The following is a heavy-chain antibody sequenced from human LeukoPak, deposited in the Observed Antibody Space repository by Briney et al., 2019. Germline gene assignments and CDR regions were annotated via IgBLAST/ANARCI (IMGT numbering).Heavy chain of an antibody. CDR2: ISGSGGST. CDR3: AKDNYPAEDYYYYGMDV. Sequence: GGSLRLSCAASGFTFSSYAMSWVHQAPGKGLEWVSAISGSGGSTYYADSVKGRFTISRDNSKNTLYLQMNSLRAEDTAVYYCAKDNYPAEDYYYYGMDVWGQGTTVTVSS. J-gene: IGHJ6*02. CDR1: GFTFSSYA. D-gene: IGHD4-4*01. V-gene: IGHV3-23*01.